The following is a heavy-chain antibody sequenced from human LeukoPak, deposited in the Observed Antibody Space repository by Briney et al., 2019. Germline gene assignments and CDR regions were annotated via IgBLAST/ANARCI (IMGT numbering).Heavy chain of an antibody. V-gene: IGHV4-34*01. CDR2: INHSGST. CDR3: ARHDAGIAARPFDN. Sequence: SETLSLTCAVYGVSFSGYYWGWIPQPPGKGLEWIEEINHSGSTNYNPSLKSRVTISVDTSKNQFSRKLSSVTAADTAVYYCARHDAGIAARPFDNWGQGTLVTVSS. J-gene: IGHJ4*02. D-gene: IGHD6-6*01. CDR1: GVSFSGYY.